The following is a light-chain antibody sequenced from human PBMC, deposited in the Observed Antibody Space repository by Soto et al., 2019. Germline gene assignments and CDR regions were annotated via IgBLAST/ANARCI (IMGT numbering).Light chain of an antibody. Sequence: QSALTQPASVSGSPGQSITISCTGTSSDVGGYNYVSWYQQHPGKAPKLMIYEVSNRPAGVSHRFSGSKSGDTASLTISGLQAEDEADYFCSSYTSSDSLVVFGGATKLTVL. V-gene: IGLV2-14*01. CDR1: SSDVGGYNY. CDR3: SSYTSSDSLVV. J-gene: IGLJ2*01. CDR2: EVS.